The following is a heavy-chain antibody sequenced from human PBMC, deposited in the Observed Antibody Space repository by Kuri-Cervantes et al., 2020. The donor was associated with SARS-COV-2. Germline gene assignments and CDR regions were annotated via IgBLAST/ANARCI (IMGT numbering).Heavy chain of an antibody. CDR1: GYTLTELS. CDR2: FDPEDGET. V-gene: IGHV1-24*01. D-gene: IGHD1-26*01. Sequence: SVKVSCQVSGYTLTELSMHWVRQAPGKGLEWMGGFDPEDGETIYAQKFQGRVTMTEDTSTDTAYMELSSLRSEDTAVYCCATSPPIVGASNWFDPWGQGTLVTVSS. CDR3: ATSPPIVGASNWFDP. J-gene: IGHJ5*02.